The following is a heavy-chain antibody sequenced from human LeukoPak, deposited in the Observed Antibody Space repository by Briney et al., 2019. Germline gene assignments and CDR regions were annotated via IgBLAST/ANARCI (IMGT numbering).Heavy chain of an antibody. V-gene: IGHV4-4*07. CDR2: IYTSGST. J-gene: IGHJ3*02. D-gene: IGHD3-10*01. Sequence: SETLSLTCTVSGGSISSYSWSWIRQPAGKGLEWIGRIYTSGSTSDNPSLKSRVTMSVDTSKNQFSLKLSSVTAADTAVYYCARDLPPPTIWFGDNSAFDIWGQGTMVTVSS. CDR3: ARDLPPPTIWFGDNSAFDI. CDR1: GGSISSYS.